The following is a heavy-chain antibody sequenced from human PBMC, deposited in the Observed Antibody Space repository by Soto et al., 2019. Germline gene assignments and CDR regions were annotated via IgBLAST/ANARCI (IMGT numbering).Heavy chain of an antibody. CDR2: ISSDGSNK. D-gene: IGHD2-2*01. Sequence: GGSLRLSCAASGFTFSRYAIHWVRQAPGKGLEWVAVISSDGSNKYYADSVKGRFTISRDNSKNTLSLRMISLRPEDTAVYLCARDLGGYCSRTSCSPFDYWGKGTLVTVSS. CDR1: GFTFSRYA. J-gene: IGHJ4*02. V-gene: IGHV3-30-3*01. CDR3: ARDLGGYCSRTSCSPFDY.